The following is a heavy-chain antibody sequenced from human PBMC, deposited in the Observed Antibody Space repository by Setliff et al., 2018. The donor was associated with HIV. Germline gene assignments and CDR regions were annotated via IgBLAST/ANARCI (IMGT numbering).Heavy chain of an antibody. J-gene: IGHJ4*02. CDR1: GYSFIDYF. Sequence: GASVKVSCKASGYSFIDYFIHWVRQAPGQGPEWMGWISPYDLSERTSQRFRGRVTMTRDTSINAAYLDLSGLTSDDTAVYYCARQFSNSFEFWGQGTLVTVSS. D-gene: IGHD2-8*01. CDR2: ISPYDLSE. V-gene: IGHV1-2*02. CDR3: ARQFSNSFEF.